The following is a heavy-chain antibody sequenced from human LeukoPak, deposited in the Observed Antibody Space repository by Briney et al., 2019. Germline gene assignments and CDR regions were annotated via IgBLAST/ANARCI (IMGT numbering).Heavy chain of an antibody. Sequence: SETLSLTCSVSGGSISSSGYYWGWIRQPPGKGLEWIGSIYYSGSTYYNPSLKSRVTISVDRPKNQFSLRLTSVTAADTAVYYCARADRGYSYVGYFDYWGQGTLVTVSS. V-gene: IGHV4-39*07. D-gene: IGHD5-18*01. CDR3: ARADRGYSYVGYFDY. CDR2: IYYSGST. CDR1: GGSISSSGYY. J-gene: IGHJ4*02.